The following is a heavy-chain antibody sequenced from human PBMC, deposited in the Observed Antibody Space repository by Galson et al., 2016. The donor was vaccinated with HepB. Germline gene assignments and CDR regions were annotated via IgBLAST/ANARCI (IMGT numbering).Heavy chain of an antibody. D-gene: IGHD5-18*01. J-gene: IGHJ4*02. V-gene: IGHV5-51*01. CDR2: IYPDDSTT. CDR1: RYTFNTYW. CDR3: ARRNTEMVPKLGFYY. Sequence: QSGAEVKKPGESLKISCKGSRYTFNTYWIGWVRQMPGKGLEWMGIIYPDDSTTRYSPSFQGQVTISADKSISTAYLQWYSLKASDTAIYYCARRNTEMVPKLGFYYWGRGTLVTVSS.